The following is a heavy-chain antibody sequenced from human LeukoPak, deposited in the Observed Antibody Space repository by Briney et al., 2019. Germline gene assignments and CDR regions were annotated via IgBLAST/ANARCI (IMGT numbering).Heavy chain of an antibody. Sequence: PGGSLRLSCAASGFTFSNYNMNWVRQAPGKGLEWVSYISSSSSTIYYADSVKGRFTISRDNAKNSLYLQMNSLRAEDTAVYYCTNWNDGNAFDIWGQGTMVTVSS. D-gene: IGHD1-1*01. J-gene: IGHJ3*02. CDR2: ISSSSSTI. CDR3: TNWNDGNAFDI. CDR1: GFTFSNYN. V-gene: IGHV3-48*04.